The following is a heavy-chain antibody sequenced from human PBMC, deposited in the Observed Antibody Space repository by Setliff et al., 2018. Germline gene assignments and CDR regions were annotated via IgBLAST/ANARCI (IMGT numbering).Heavy chain of an antibody. Sequence: GGSLRLSCAASGFTFSSYGMHWVRQAPGKGLEWVAVIWYDGSNKYYADSVKGRFTISRDNSKNTLYLQMNSLRAEDTAVYYCAKDVGYCSGTSCYSQVVAFDIWGQGTMVTVSS. V-gene: IGHV3-33*06. D-gene: IGHD2-2*01. CDR3: AKDVGYCSGTSCYSQVVAFDI. CDR2: IWYDGSNK. CDR1: GFTFSSYG. J-gene: IGHJ3*02.